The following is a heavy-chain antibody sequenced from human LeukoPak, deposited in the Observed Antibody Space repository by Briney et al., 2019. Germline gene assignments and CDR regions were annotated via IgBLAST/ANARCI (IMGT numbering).Heavy chain of an antibody. Sequence: GGSLRLSCAASGFTFSSYAMHWVRQAPGKGLEWVAVISYDGSNKYYADSVKGRFTISRDNSKNTLYLQMNSLRAEDTAVYYCARDLRAYSSSTSCRGPFDYWGQGTLVTVSS. V-gene: IGHV3-30*01. D-gene: IGHD2-2*01. CDR1: GFTFSSYA. J-gene: IGHJ4*02. CDR2: ISYDGSNK. CDR3: ARDLRAYSSSTSCRGPFDY.